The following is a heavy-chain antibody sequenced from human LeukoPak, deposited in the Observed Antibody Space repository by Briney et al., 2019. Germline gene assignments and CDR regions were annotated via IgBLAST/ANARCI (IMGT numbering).Heavy chain of an antibody. J-gene: IGHJ4*02. CDR1: GGYISNSSYY. CDR2: IYYSGST. D-gene: IGHD6-19*01. V-gene: IGHV4-39*01. CDR3: ARRGSSGWYFDY. Sequence: PSETLSLTCTVSGGYISNSSYYWGWIRQPPGKGLEWIGSIYYSGSTYYNPSLKSRVTVSVDTSKNQFSLKLSSVTAADTAVYYCARRGSSGWYFDYWGQGTLVTVSS.